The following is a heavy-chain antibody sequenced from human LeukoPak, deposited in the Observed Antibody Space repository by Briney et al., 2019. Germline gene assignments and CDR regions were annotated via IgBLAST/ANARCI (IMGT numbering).Heavy chain of an antibody. D-gene: IGHD2-2*01. CDR1: GFTFSSYS. CDR3: ARDRHCSSTSCYRPWFDP. Sequence: GGSLRLSCAASGFTFSSYSMNWVRQAPWKGLEWVSYISSSSSTIYYADSVKGRFTISRDNAKNSLYLQMNSLRAEDTAVYYCARDRHCSSTSCYRPWFDPWGQGTLVTVSS. CDR2: ISSSSSTI. V-gene: IGHV3-48*04. J-gene: IGHJ5*02.